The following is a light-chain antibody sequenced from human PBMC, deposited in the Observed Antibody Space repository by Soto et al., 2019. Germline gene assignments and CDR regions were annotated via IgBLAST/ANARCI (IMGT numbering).Light chain of an antibody. CDR1: QAISNY. V-gene: IGKV1-39*01. CDR2: GAK. CDR3: QQSFTTPS. J-gene: IGKJ5*01. Sequence: DIQMTQSPSFLSASVGDRVTITCRASQAISNYLNWYQQKPGKAPNLLIFGAKTLQSGVPSRFSGSGYGTEFTLTITTLQPEDVGIYDCQQSFTTPSFGQGTRLEIK.